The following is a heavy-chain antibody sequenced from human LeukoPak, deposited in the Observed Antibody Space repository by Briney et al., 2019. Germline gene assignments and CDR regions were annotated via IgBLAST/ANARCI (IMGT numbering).Heavy chain of an antibody. CDR1: GGSFSGYY. D-gene: IGHD2-15*01. CDR3: ARGVGVVNAIDY. Sequence: PSETLSLTCAVYGGSFSGYYWSWIRQTPGKGLEWIGYIYYRGSTNYNPSLKSRVTISVDTSKNQFSLKLSSVTAADTAVYYCARGVGVVNAIDYWGQGTLVTVSS. CDR2: IYYRGST. J-gene: IGHJ4*02. V-gene: IGHV4-59*08.